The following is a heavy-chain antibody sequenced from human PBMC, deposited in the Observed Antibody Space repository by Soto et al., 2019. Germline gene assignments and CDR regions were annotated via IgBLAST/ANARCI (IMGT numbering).Heavy chain of an antibody. CDR2: ISGSGGST. CDR3: AKGVCYSPAACGMDV. V-gene: IGHV3-23*01. J-gene: IGHJ6*02. CDR1: GFTFSSYA. Sequence: EVQLLESGGGLVQPGGSLRLSCAASGFTFSSYAMSWVRQAPGKGLEWVSAISGSGGSTYYADSVKGRFTISRDNSKNPLYLQMNSLRAEDTAVYYCAKGVCYSPAACGMDVWGQGTTVTVSS. D-gene: IGHD2-21*01.